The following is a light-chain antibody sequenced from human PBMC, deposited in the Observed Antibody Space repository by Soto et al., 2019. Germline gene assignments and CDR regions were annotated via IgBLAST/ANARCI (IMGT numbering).Light chain of an antibody. CDR1: KLGNKY. CDR3: QAWDSSTSCVV. J-gene: IGLJ2*01. Sequence: SYELTQPPSLSVSPGQTASITCSGDKLGNKYASWYQQKPGQSPVLVIYQDNKRPSGIPERFSGSNSGNTATLTISGTQAMDEADYYCQAWDSSTSCVVFGGGTKLTVL. CDR2: QDN. V-gene: IGLV3-1*01.